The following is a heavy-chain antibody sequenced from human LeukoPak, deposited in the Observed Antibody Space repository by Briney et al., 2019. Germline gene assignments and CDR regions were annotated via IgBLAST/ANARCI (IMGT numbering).Heavy chain of an antibody. CDR1: GYSISSGYY. V-gene: IGHV4-38-2*02. CDR2: IYYGGST. CDR3: ARRAYYAVDV. Sequence: SETLSLTCTVSGYSISSGYYWGWIRRPPGKGLEWIGEIYYGGSTNYNPSLKSRLTMSVDTSKSQFYLNLSSLTAADSAVYFCARRAYYAVDVWGQGISVIVSS. J-gene: IGHJ6*02.